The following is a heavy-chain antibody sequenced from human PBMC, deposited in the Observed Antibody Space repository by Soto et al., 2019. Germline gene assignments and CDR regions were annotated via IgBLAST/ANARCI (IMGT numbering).Heavy chain of an antibody. V-gene: IGHV1-18*01. CDR1: GYTFTSYG. J-gene: IGHJ4*02. Sequence: QVQLVQSGAEVKKPGASVKVSCKASGYTFTSYGISWVRQAPGQGLEWMGWISAYNGNTNYAQKLQGRVTMTTDTDTSTAYMGLGGLGSEAKAGYYCGRPRPSQYDKRGGGVHFDYWGQGTLVTVSS. CDR3: GRPRPSQYDKRGGGVHFDY. CDR2: ISAYNGNT. D-gene: IGHD3-22*01.